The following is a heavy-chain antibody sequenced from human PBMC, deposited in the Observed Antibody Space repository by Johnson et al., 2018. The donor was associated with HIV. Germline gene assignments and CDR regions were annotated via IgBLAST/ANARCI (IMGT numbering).Heavy chain of an antibody. CDR1: GFPFSSYA. Sequence: MHLVESGGGLVQPGGSLRLSCAASGFPFSSYAMTWVRQAPGKGLEWVSTIGGSGAGTFYADSVRGRFTVSRDNSKDTLYLQMNSLRAEDTAVYYCARGGSSGYMDDAFDIWGQGTMVTVSS. V-gene: IGHV3-23*04. CDR3: ARGGSSGYMDDAFDI. D-gene: IGHD1-26*01. J-gene: IGHJ3*02. CDR2: IGGSGAGT.